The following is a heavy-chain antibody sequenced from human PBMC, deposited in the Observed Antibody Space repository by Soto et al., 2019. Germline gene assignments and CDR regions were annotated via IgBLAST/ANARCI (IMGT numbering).Heavy chain of an antibody. J-gene: IGHJ3*02. D-gene: IGHD6-6*01. Sequence: QVQLVQSGAEVKKPGASVKVSCKVSGYTLTELSMHWVRQAPGKGLEWMGGFDPEDGETIYAQKFQGRVTMTEDTSTDTAYMELISLISEDTAVYYCATSQYRPDAFDIWGQGTMVTVSS. CDR1: GYTLTELS. V-gene: IGHV1-24*01. CDR3: ATSQYRPDAFDI. CDR2: FDPEDGET.